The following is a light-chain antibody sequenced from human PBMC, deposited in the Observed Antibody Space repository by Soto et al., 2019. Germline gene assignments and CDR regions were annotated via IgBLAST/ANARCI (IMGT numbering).Light chain of an antibody. CDR3: QQCDTLPYT. V-gene: IGKV1-33*01. Sequence: DLQMTQSPSSLSASVGDRVTITCQASQDISNYLNWYQQKPGKDPKLLIYDASNLETGVPSRFSGGVSGTDFTFTISSLQPEDIATYYCQQCDTLPYTFGQGTKLEIK. CDR2: DAS. J-gene: IGKJ2*01. CDR1: QDISNY.